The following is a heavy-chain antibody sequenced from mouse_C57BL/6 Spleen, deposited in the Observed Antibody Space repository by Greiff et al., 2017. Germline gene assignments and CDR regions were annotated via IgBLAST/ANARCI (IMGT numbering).Heavy chain of an antibody. Sequence: QVQLQQPGAELVKPGASVKLSCKASGYTFTSYWMHWVKQRPGRGLEWIGRIDPNSGGTKYNEKFKSKATLTVDKPSSTAYMQLSSLTSEDSAVYYWARNPTTVVAPYYAMDYWGQGTSVTVSS. D-gene: IGHD1-1*01. CDR1: GYTFTSYW. CDR3: ARNPTTVVAPYYAMDY. CDR2: IDPNSGGT. V-gene: IGHV1-72*01. J-gene: IGHJ4*01.